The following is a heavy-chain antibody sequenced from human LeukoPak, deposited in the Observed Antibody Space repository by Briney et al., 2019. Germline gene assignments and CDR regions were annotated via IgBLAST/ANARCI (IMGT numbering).Heavy chain of an antibody. V-gene: IGHV3-23*01. D-gene: IGHD1-1*01. CDR1: GFTFSSSA. CDR3: AKDSRLEY. Sequence: GGPLRLSCAASGFTFSSSAMSWVRQAPGKGLEWVSAIGGSGGSTYYADSVKGRFTISRDNSKNTLHLQMNSLRAEDTAVYYCAKDSRLEYWGQGTLVTVSS. CDR2: IGGSGGST. J-gene: IGHJ4*02.